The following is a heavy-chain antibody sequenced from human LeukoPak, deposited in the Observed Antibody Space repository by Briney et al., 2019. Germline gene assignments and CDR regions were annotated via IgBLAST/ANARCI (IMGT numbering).Heavy chain of an antibody. Sequence: ASVNVSCKASGYTFTGYYMHWVRQAPGQGLEWMGGIIPIFGTANYAQKFQGRVTITADKSTSTAYMELSSLRSEDTAVYYCAKGSLGNYYDSSGRRYYYYYYMDVWGKGTTVTVSS. CDR3: AKGSLGNYYDSSGRRYYYYYYMDV. D-gene: IGHD3-22*01. V-gene: IGHV1-69*06. CDR2: IIPIFGTA. CDR1: GYTFTGYY. J-gene: IGHJ6*03.